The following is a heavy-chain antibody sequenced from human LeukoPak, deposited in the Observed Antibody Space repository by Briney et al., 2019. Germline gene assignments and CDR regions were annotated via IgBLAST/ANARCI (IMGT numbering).Heavy chain of an antibody. J-gene: IGHJ3*02. V-gene: IGHV4-59*07. CDR3: ARTRRENTYGFPSRELLKAFDI. CDR1: VDSISNFY. CDR2: IYYTGRT. Sequence: SDPLSLTCSLSVDSISNFYWSLSWIGQPPGKGLEWIGYIYYTGRTENNPSLKSRVTRSLDTSNNQIALRLNSVTASDTAVYFCARTRRENTYGFPSRELLKAFDIWGQGTVVTVSS. D-gene: IGHD3-10*01.